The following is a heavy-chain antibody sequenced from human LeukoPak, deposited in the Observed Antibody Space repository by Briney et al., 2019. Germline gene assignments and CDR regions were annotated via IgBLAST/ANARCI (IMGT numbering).Heavy chain of an antibody. V-gene: IGHV4-4*02. CDR3: ARGYCTGGNCYSFGY. Sequence: SGTLSLTCVVSGASVTTNNWWTWVRPAPGKGLEWIGEVYHSGLTNYSPSLKSRVTMSIDKSKNIFSLNLTSVTAADTALYYCARGYCTGGNCYSFGYWGQGTLVIVSS. CDR1: GASVTTNNW. J-gene: IGHJ4*02. D-gene: IGHD2-15*01. CDR2: VYHSGLT.